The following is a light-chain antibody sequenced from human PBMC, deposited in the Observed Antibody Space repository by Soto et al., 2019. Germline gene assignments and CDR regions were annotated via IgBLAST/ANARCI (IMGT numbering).Light chain of an antibody. Sequence: EFVLTQSPGTLSLSPGERATLSCRASQTVRNNYLAWYQQKPGQAPRLLIYDASSRATGIPDRFSGSGSGTDFTLSVSSLQSEDFALYYCQQYHNWPITFGQGTRLEI. CDR2: DAS. CDR1: QTVRNNY. V-gene: IGKV3-20*01. CDR3: QQYHNWPIT. J-gene: IGKJ5*01.